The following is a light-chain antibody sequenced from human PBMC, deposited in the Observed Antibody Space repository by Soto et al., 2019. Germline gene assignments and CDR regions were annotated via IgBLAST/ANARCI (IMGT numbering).Light chain of an antibody. J-gene: IGLJ2*01. CDR3: QVWDSSSDHVI. CDR1: VIGSIS. V-gene: IGLV3-21*02. CDR2: DDS. Sequence: GPGQTASITCGGNVIGSISVHWYQQKPGQAPVLVVFDDSDRPSGIPERFSGSNSRNTATLTISRVEAGDEADYYCQVWDSSSDHVIFGGGTQLTVL.